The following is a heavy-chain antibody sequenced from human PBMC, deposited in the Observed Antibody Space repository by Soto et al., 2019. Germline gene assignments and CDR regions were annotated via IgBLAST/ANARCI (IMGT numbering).Heavy chain of an antibody. D-gene: IGHD6-13*01. CDR2: ISSSSSYI. CDR1: GFTFSSYS. Sequence: EVQLVESGGGLVKPGGSLRLSCAASGFTFSSYSMNWVRQAPGKGLEWVSSISSSSSYIYYADSVKGRFTITRDNAKNSLYLQMNSLGAEDTAVYYCARAARFETDGTFDYWGQGTLVAVSS. CDR3: ARAARFETDGTFDY. V-gene: IGHV3-21*01. J-gene: IGHJ4*02.